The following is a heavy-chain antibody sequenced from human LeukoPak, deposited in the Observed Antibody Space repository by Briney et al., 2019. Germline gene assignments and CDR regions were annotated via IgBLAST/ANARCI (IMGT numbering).Heavy chain of an antibody. D-gene: IGHD2-21*02. CDR3: ARAYCGGDCYADY. CDR2: ISSSGSTI. J-gene: IGHJ4*02. V-gene: IGHV3-11*01. CDR1: GLTFSDYY. Sequence: GGSLRLSCAASGLTFSDYYMSWIRQAPGKGLEWVSYISSSGSTIYYADSVKGRFTISRDNAKNSLYLQMNSLRAEDTAVYYCARAYCGGDCYADYWGQGTLVTVSS.